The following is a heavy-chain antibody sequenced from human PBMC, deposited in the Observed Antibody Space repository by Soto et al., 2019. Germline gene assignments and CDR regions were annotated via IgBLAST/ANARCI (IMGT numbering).Heavy chain of an antibody. Sequence: PGGSLRLSCAASGFTFSSYGMHWVRQAPGKGLEWVAVIWYDGNNKYYADSVKGRFTISRDNSKNTLYLQMNSLRAEDTAVYYSARANSNYGYFYGMDVWGQGTTVTVSS. CDR3: ARANSNYGYFYGMDV. V-gene: IGHV3-33*01. D-gene: IGHD4-4*01. CDR2: IWYDGNNK. CDR1: GFTFSSYG. J-gene: IGHJ6*02.